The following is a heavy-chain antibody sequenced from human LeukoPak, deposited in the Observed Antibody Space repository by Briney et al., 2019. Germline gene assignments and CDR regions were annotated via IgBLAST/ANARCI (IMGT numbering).Heavy chain of an antibody. J-gene: IGHJ4*02. D-gene: IGHD5-12*01. CDR2: INPSSGDT. V-gene: IGHV1-2*02. CDR1: GYTLTGYY. CDR3: AKNPYEYYFDY. Sequence: ASVKVSCKASGYTLTGYYMHWVRLAPGQGLEWMGWINPSSGDTNYAQKFQGRVTMTRDTSISTAYMELSRLRSDDTAVYCCAKNPYEYYFDYWGQGTLVTVSS.